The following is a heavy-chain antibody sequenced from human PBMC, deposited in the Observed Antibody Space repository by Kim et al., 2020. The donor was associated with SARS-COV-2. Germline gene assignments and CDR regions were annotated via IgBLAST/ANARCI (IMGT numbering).Heavy chain of an antibody. CDR3: ARHKGSGSYYHPFDY. J-gene: IGHJ4*02. CDR1: GGSISTSTHY. V-gene: IGHV4-39*01. CDR2: IYYSGST. Sequence: SETLSLTCTVSGGSISTSTHYWGWIRQPPGKGLEWIGSIYYSGSTYYNPSLKSRLTISVDTSKNQFSLKLTSLTAADTAEYYCARHKGSGSYYHPFDYWGQGTLVTVSS. D-gene: IGHD3-10*01.